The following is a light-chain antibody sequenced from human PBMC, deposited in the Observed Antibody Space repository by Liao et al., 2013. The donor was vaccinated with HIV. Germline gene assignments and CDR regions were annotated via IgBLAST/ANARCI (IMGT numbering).Light chain of an antibody. J-gene: IGLJ3*02. CDR3: QAWDSNTVV. Sequence: DELTQPPSVSVSPGQTASITCSGNMLGDKYASWYQQRPGQSPVLVIYQSTKRPSGIPERFSGSNSGNTATLTISGTQAMDEADYYCQAWDSNTVVFGGGTKLTVL. V-gene: IGLV3-1*01. CDR1: MLGDKY. CDR2: QST.